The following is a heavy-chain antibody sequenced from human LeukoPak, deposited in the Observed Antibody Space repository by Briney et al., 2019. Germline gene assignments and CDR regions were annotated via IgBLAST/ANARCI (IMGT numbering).Heavy chain of an antibody. CDR2: IYYSGST. CDR3: ARGYNWNYYYGMDV. D-gene: IGHD1-1*01. CDR1: GGSISSYY. V-gene: IGHV4-59*08. J-gene: IGHJ6*02. Sequence: SEALSLTCTVSGGSISSYYWSWIRRPPGKGLEWIGYIYYSGSTNYNPSLKSRVTISVDTSKNQFSLKLSSVTAADTAVYYCARGYNWNYYYGMDVWGQGTTVTVSS.